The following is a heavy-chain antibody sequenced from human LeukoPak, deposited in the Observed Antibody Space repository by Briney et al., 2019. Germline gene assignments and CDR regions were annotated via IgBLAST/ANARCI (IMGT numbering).Heavy chain of an antibody. CDR1: GATGYY. CDR3: ARGGGLYCSSISCYNYFDP. Sequence: ASVKVPCKASGATGYYMHWVRQAPGQGLEWLGWINPNSGGTNYAQKFQGRVTMTRDTSISTVYMELSRLRSDDTAVYYCARGGGLYCSSISCYNYFDPWGQGTLVTVSS. V-gene: IGHV1-2*02. D-gene: IGHD2-2*01. CDR2: INPNSGGT. J-gene: IGHJ5*02.